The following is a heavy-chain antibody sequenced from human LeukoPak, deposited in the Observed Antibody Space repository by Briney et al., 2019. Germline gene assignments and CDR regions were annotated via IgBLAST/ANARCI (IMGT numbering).Heavy chain of an antibody. J-gene: IGHJ4*02. V-gene: IGHV3-30-3*01. CDR1: GFTFSSYA. Sequence: PGRSLRLSCAASGFTFSSYAMHWVRQAPGKGLEWVAVISYDGSNKYHADSVKGRFTISRDNSKNTLYLQMNSLRAEDTAVYYCARAGNHIAAAGLDYWGQGTLVTVSS. CDR3: ARAGNHIAAAGLDY. D-gene: IGHD6-13*01. CDR2: ISYDGSNK.